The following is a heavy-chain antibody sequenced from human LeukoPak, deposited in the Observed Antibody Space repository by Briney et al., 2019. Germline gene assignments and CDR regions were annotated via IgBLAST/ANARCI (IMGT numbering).Heavy chain of an antibody. CDR3: ARSTYRYSSSWPYYFDY. D-gene: IGHD6-13*01. Sequence: GASVKVSCTDSGYTFTSYAMHWVRQAPGQRLEWMGWINAGNGNTKYSQKFQGRVTITRDTSASTAYMELSSLRSEDTAVYYCARSTYRYSSSWPYYFDYWGQGTLVTVSS. CDR1: GYTFTSYA. V-gene: IGHV1-3*01. CDR2: INAGNGNT. J-gene: IGHJ4*02.